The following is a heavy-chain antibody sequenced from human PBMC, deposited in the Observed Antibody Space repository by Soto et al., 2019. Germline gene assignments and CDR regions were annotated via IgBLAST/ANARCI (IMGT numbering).Heavy chain of an antibody. V-gene: IGHV3-30-3*01. Sequence: PGGSLRLSCAASGFTFSSYAMHWVRQAPGKGLEWVAVISYDGSNKYYADSVKGRFTISRDNSKNTLYLQMNSLRAEDTAVYYCARGWTTVVTPWFDPWGQGTLVTVSS. D-gene: IGHD4-17*01. CDR3: ARGWTTVVTPWFDP. CDR2: ISYDGSNK. CDR1: GFTFSSYA. J-gene: IGHJ5*02.